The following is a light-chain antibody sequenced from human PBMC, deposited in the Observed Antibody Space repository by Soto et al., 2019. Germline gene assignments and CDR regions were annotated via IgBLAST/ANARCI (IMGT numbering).Light chain of an antibody. V-gene: IGLV1-40*01. CDR3: QSYDSSLSVI. J-gene: IGLJ2*01. Sequence: QSVLTQPPSVSGAPGQRVTISCTGSSSNIGGGYDVHWYQQLPGTAPKLLISVNNNRPSGVPDRFSGSKSGTSASLAITGLQAEDEADYYCQSYDSSLSVIFGGGTKLTVL. CDR2: VNN. CDR1: SSNIGGGYD.